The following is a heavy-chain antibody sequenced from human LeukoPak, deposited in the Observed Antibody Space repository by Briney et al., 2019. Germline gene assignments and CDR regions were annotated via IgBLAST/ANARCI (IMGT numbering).Heavy chain of an antibody. CDR1: GFTFSSYG. J-gene: IGHJ3*02. D-gene: IGHD2-2*01. CDR2: IRYDGSNK. Sequence: GGSLRLSCAASGFTFSSYGMHWVRQAPGKGLEWVAFIRYDGSNKYYADSVKGRFTISTDNVKNSLSLQMNNLSVEDTAVYYCARGLARGGSRTWVKKPYDIWGQGTVVTVSS. V-gene: IGHV3-30*02. CDR3: ARGLARGGSRTWVKKPYDI.